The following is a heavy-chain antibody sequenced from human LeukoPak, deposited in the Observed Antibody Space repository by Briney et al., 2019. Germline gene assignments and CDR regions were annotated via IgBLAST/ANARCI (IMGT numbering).Heavy chain of an antibody. Sequence: SQTLSLTCTVSGGSISSGSYYWSWIRQPAGKGLEWIGRIYTSGSTNYNPSLKSRVTISVDTSKNQFSLKLSSVTAADTAVYYCARGSGRIAVADKYYFDYWGQGTLVTVSS. CDR1: GGSISSGSYY. V-gene: IGHV4-61*02. D-gene: IGHD6-19*01. CDR3: ARGSGRIAVADKYYFDY. J-gene: IGHJ4*02. CDR2: IYTSGST.